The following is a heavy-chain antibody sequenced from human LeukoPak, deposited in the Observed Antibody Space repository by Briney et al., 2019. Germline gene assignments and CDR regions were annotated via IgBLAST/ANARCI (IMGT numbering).Heavy chain of an antibody. CDR3: ARTPVDLYYFDY. V-gene: IGHV4-61*01. Sequence: SETLSLTCTVSGGSVSSGSYYWSWTRQPPGKGLEWIGYIYYSGSTNYNPSLKSRVTISVDTSKNQFSLKLSSVTAADTAVYYCARTPVDLYYFDYWGQGTLVTVSS. J-gene: IGHJ4*02. CDR1: GGSVSSGSYY. CDR2: IYYSGST.